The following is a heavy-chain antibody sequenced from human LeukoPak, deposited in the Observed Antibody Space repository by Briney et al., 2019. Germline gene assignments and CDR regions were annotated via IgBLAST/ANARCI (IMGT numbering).Heavy chain of an antibody. CDR3: ARDVIGYDNHQTHFDY. J-gene: IGHJ4*02. CDR1: GYTFSSYD. Sequence: ASVKVSCKASGYTFSSYDVNWVRQATGQGLEWMGWMDPNTGNTGYAQKFQGRVTMTRDTSTSTVYMELSSLRSEDTAVYYCARDVIGYDNHQTHFDYWGQGTLVTVSS. V-gene: IGHV1-8*01. D-gene: IGHD5-12*01. CDR2: MDPNTGNT.